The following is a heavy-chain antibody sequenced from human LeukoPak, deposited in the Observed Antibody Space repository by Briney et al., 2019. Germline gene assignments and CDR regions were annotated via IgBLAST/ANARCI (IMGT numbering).Heavy chain of an antibody. Sequence: SETLSLTCAVYGGSFSGYYWSWIRQPPGKGLEWIGEINHSGSTNYNPSLKSRVTISVDTSKNQFSLKLSSVTAADTAVYYCARARILYHAFDIWGQGTMVTVSS. CDR3: ARARILYHAFDI. J-gene: IGHJ3*02. V-gene: IGHV4-34*01. CDR1: GGSFSGYY. D-gene: IGHD2-8*01. CDR2: INHSGST.